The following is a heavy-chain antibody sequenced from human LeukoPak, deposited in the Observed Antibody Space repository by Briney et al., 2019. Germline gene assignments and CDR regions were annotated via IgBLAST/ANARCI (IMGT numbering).Heavy chain of an antibody. CDR3: ARDPAYNYGMDV. D-gene: IGHD2-2*01. J-gene: IGHJ6*02. Sequence: SQTLSLTCAISGDSVSSLSSAWNWIRQSPSRGLEWLGRTYYRSKWYHDYAISVKSRISVNPDTSKNQFSLRLSSVTPEDTAVYYCARDPAYNYGMDVWGQGTTVTVSS. V-gene: IGHV6-1*01. CDR2: TYYRSKWYH. CDR1: GDSVSSLSSA.